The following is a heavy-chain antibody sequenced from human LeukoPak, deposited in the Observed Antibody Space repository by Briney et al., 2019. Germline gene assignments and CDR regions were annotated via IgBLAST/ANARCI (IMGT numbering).Heavy chain of an antibody. CDR1: GFTFSNYA. CDR3: AKGRVAAVGTSDY. J-gene: IGHJ4*02. Sequence: GGSLRLSCAASGFTFSNYAMKWVRQAPGKGLEWVSAIGGGGRNTFYADSVEGRFTISRDNSENTLYLQMSSLRAEDTAIYYCAKGRVAAVGTSDYWGQGTLVTVSS. CDR2: IGGGGRNT. V-gene: IGHV3-23*01. D-gene: IGHD6-13*01.